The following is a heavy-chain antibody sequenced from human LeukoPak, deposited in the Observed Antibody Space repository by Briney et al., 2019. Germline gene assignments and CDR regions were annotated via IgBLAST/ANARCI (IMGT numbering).Heavy chain of an antibody. CDR3: AKDRVTGYDAFDI. D-gene: IGHD7-27*01. Sequence: GGSLSLSCAASGFTFSSYWMSWVRQAPGKGLEWVANIKQEGSEKYYVDSVKGRFTISRDNAKNSLYLQMNSLRAEDTAVYYCAKDRVTGYDAFDIWGQGTMVTVSS. J-gene: IGHJ3*02. CDR1: GFTFSSYW. V-gene: IGHV3-7*01. CDR2: IKQEGSEK.